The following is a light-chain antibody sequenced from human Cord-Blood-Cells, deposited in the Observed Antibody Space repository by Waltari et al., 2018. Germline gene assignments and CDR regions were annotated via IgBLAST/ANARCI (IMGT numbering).Light chain of an antibody. Sequence: DIQMTQSRSTLSAPVVDRVTTTCRASQSISSWLAWYQLKPGKAPTLLIYDASSLESGVPSRFSGSGSGTEFTLTISSLQPDDFATYYCQQYNSYSQTFGQGTKVEIK. CDR3: QQYNSYSQT. J-gene: IGKJ1*01. CDR1: QSISSW. V-gene: IGKV1-5*01. CDR2: DAS.